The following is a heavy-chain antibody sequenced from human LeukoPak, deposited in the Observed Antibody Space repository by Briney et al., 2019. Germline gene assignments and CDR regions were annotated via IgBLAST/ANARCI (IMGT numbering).Heavy chain of an antibody. J-gene: IGHJ3*02. CDR2: ISWNSGSI. D-gene: IGHD3-22*01. CDR3: AQDQIRYDSSGSPRAAFDI. V-gene: IGHV3-9*03. CDR1: GFTFDNYA. Sequence: PGGSLRLSCAASGFTFDNYAMHWVRHAPGKGLEWVSGISWNSGSIGYADSVKGRFTISRDNAKNSLYLQMNSLRAEDIALYYGAQDQIRYDSSGSPRAAFDICGQGTMVTVSS.